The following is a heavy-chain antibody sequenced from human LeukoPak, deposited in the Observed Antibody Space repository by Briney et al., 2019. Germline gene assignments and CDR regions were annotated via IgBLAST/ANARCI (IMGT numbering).Heavy chain of an antibody. CDR1: GYTFTSYY. CDR2: INPNSGGT. Sequence: ASVKVSCKASGYTFTSYYMHWVRQAPGQGLEWMGRINPNSGGTNYAQKFQGRVTMTRDTSISTAYMELSRLRSGDTAVYYCARDLIAARRGSYNWFDPWGQGTLVTVSS. D-gene: IGHD6-6*01. V-gene: IGHV1-2*06. J-gene: IGHJ5*02. CDR3: ARDLIAARRGSYNWFDP.